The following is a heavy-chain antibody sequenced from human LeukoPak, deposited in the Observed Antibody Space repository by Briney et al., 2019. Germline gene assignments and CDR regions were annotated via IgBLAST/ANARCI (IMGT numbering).Heavy chain of an antibody. J-gene: IGHJ4*02. CDR1: GASISSHY. CDR3: ARRGFFDY. CDR2: IYSSGST. V-gene: IGHV4-59*08. D-gene: IGHD5-12*01. Sequence: SETLSLTCTVSGASISSHYWSWIRQPPGKGLEWIGNIYSSGSTHYNPPRKSRVAISLDTSQNQVALKLSSVAAADTAVYYCARRGFFDYWGQGILVTVSS.